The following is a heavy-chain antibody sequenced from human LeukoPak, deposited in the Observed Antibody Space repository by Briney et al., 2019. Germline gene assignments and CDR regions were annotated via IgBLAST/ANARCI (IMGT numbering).Heavy chain of an antibody. CDR3: ARDGYSALFDY. CDR2: ISSSSSYI. V-gene: IGHV3-21*01. J-gene: IGHJ4*02. Sequence: GGSLRLSCAASGFTFSSYSTNWVRQAPGKGLEWVSSISSSSSYIYYADSVKGRFTISRDNAKNTLYLQMNSLRAEDTAVYYCARDGYSALFDYWGQGTLVTVSS. D-gene: IGHD5-18*01. CDR1: GFTFSSYS.